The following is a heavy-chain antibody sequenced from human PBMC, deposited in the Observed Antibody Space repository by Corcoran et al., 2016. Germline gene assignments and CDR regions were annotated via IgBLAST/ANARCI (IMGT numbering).Heavy chain of an antibody. CDR2: IDPSDSYT. V-gene: IGHV5-10-1*03. D-gene: IGHD2-2*01. CDR1: GYSFTSYW. J-gene: IGHJ6*02. CDR3: ARHPRPYCSSTSCPTRMDV. Sequence: EVQLVQSGAEVKKPGESLRISCKGSGYSFTSYWISWVRQMPGKGLEWMGRIDPSDSYTNYSPSFQGHVTISADKSISTAYLQWSSLKASDTAMYDCARHPRPYCSSTSCPTRMDVWGQGTTVTVSS.